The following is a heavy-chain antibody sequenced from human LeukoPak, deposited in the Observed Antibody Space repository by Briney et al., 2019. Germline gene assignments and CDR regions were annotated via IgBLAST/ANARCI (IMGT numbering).Heavy chain of an antibody. Sequence: GGSLRLSCAASGFTFSNYWMHWVRQAPGKGLVWVSRINSDGINTSYADSVKGRFTISRDNAKNTLYLQMNSLRAEDTAVYYCAKGWDHSLDYWGQGTLVTVSS. CDR3: AKGWDHSLDY. CDR1: GFTFSNYW. J-gene: IGHJ4*02. CDR2: INSDGINT. D-gene: IGHD1-26*01. V-gene: IGHV3-74*01.